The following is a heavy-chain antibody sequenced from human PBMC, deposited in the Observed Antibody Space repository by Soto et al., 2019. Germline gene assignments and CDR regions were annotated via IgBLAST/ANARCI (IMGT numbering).Heavy chain of an antibody. CDR2: IFASGST. CDR1: GGSISDYY. V-gene: IGHV4-4*07. J-gene: IGHJ4*02. D-gene: IGHD6-13*01. CDR3: ARDYSSNWYSDY. Sequence: SETLSLTCTVSGGSISDYYWSWIRQPAGKGLEWIGRIFASGSTNYNPSLKSRVTMSVDRSKNQFSLRLSSVTAADTAIYYCARDYSSNWYSDYWGQGTLVTVSS.